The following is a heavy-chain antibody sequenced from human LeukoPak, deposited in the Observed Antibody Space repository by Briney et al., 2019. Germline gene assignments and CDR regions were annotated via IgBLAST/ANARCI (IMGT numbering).Heavy chain of an antibody. CDR1: GFTFSSYS. CDR3: ARDLDDLNTFPPVFQH. D-gene: IGHD2/OR15-2a*01. V-gene: IGHV3-48*01. CDR2: ISSSSSTI. Sequence: GGSLRLSCAASGFTFSSYSMIWVRQAPGKGLEWISYISSSSSTIYYADSVKGRFTISRDNSKNRLDLQMNNLRAEDTAVYYCARDLDDLNTFPPVFQHWGQGTLVTVSS. J-gene: IGHJ1*01.